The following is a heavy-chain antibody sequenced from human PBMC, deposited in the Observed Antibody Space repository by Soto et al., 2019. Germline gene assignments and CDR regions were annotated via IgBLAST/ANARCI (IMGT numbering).Heavy chain of an antibody. D-gene: IGHD6-6*01. J-gene: IGHJ5*02. CDR3: ARERPDGARLDP. CDR2: IFHSGST. V-gene: IGHV4-39*07. CDR1: GGSISSSSYY. Sequence: SETLSLTCTVSGGSISSSSYYWGWIRQPPGKGLEWIGCIFHSGSTYYNPSLKSRVTISVDTSKNQFSLKLSSVTAADTAVYYCARERPDGARLDPWGQGTLVTVSS.